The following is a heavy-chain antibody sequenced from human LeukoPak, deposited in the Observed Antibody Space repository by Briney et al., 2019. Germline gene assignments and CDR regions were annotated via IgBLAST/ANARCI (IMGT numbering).Heavy chain of an antibody. Sequence: VSGPTPVNPTQTLTLTCTFSGFSLSTSGVGVGWIRQPPGKALEWLALIYWDDYKRYSPSLKSRLTITNNTSKNQLVLTMTNMGPVNTATYYCAHRLRPKDSIGDFDYWGQGTLVTVSS. D-gene: IGHD2/OR15-2a*01. J-gene: IGHJ4*02. V-gene: IGHV2-5*02. CDR1: GFSLSTSGVG. CDR3: AHRLRPKDSIGDFDY. CDR2: IYWDDYK.